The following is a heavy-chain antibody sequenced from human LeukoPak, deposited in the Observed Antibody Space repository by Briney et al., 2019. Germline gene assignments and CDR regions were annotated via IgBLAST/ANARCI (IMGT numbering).Heavy chain of an antibody. J-gene: IGHJ4*02. CDR2: IWYDGSNK. D-gene: IGHD2/OR15-2a*01. V-gene: IGHV3-33*01. CDR3: ARATRTHIVIVPATFDY. Sequence: GGSLRLSCAASGFTFSSYGMHWVRQAPGKGLEWVAVIWYDGSNKYYADSVKGRFTISRDNSEDTLYLLMNSLSAEDTAVYYCARATRTHIVIVPATFDYWGQGALVTVSS. CDR1: GFTFSSYG.